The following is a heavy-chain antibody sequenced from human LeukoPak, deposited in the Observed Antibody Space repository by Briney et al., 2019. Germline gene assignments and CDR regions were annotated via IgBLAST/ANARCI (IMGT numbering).Heavy chain of an antibody. CDR3: ARDRNSGSSLDI. Sequence: ASVTVSCKASGYTFTGYYIHWVRQAPGQGLEWMGWIYPYSGDTNYAQNFQGRVTMTRDTSNSTAYMELSSLKSDDTAVYYCARDRNSGSSLDIWGQGTMLTVSS. CDR1: GYTFTGYY. D-gene: IGHD6-6*01. V-gene: IGHV1-2*02. CDR2: IYPYSGDT. J-gene: IGHJ3*02.